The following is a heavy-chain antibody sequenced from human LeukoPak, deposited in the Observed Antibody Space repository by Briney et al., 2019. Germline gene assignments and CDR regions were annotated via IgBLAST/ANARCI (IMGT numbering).Heavy chain of an antibody. Sequence: GGSLRLSCAASGFTVSINYMSWVRQAPGKGLEWVSVIYSGGSTYYADSVKGRFTISRDSSKNTLYLQMNSLRAEDTAVYYCARGCSGGSCYSDYWGQGTLVTVSS. V-gene: IGHV3-66*01. CDR1: GFTVSINY. CDR3: ARGCSGGSCYSDY. J-gene: IGHJ4*02. CDR2: IYSGGST. D-gene: IGHD2-15*01.